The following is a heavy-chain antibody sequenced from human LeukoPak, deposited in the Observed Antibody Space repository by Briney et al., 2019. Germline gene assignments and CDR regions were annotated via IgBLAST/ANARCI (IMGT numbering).Heavy chain of an antibody. J-gene: IGHJ3*01. CDR2: IYYSGST. CDR1: GGSISSSSHY. Sequence: PSETLSLTCTVSGGSISSSSHYWGWIRQPPGKGLEWIGSIYYSGSTYYNSSLKSRVTLSVDTSKNQFSLKLTSVTAADTAVYYCARSRTTSHDAFDVWGQGTVVTVSS. CDR3: ARSRTTSHDAFDV. D-gene: IGHD2/OR15-2a*01. V-gene: IGHV4-39*01.